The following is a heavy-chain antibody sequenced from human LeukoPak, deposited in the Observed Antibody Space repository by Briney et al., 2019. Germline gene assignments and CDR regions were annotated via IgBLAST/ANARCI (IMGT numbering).Heavy chain of an antibody. CDR2: ISWNSGSI. CDR3: AKDHTRSHYCSGCSCYAFDY. D-gene: IGHD2-15*01. Sequence: PGRSLRLSCAASGFTFDDYAMHWVRQAPGKGLEWVSGISWNSGSIGYADSVKGRFTISGDNAKNSLYLQMNSLRAEDTALYYCAKDHTRSHYCSGCSCYAFDYWGQGTLVTVSS. J-gene: IGHJ4*02. V-gene: IGHV3-9*01. CDR1: GFTFDDYA.